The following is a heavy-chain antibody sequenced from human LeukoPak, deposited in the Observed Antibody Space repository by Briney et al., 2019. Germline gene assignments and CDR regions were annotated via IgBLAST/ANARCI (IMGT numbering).Heavy chain of an antibody. CDR2: VYYSGST. CDR3: ARFWWEGYALDI. J-gene: IGHJ3*02. Sequence: SETLSLTCTVSGASTSSSFWSWIRQSPGKGLEWIGHVYYSGSTIYNPSLKSRVTISLDTSKKQFSLSLTSVTAADTAVYYCARFWWEGYALDIWGQGTMVTVSS. CDR1: GASTSSSF. V-gene: IGHV4-59*01. D-gene: IGHD2-8*02.